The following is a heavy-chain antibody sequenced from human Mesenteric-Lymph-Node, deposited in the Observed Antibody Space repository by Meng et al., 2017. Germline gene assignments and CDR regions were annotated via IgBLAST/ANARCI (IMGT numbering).Heavy chain of an antibody. CDR1: GFSFSTYA. V-gene: IGHV3-23*01. D-gene: IGHD1-26*01. J-gene: IGHJ6*02. CDR3: AKGGGGHYYYYYGMDV. CDR2: ISPASSST. Sequence: GESLKISCAVSGFSFSTYAMTWVRQVPGKGLEWVSVISPASSSTYYADSVKGRFTISRDNSKNTLYLQMNSLRAEDTAVYYCAKGGGGHYYYYYGMDVWGQGTTVTVSS.